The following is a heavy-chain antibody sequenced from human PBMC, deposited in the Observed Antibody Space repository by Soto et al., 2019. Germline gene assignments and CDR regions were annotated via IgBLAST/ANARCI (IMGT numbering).Heavy chain of an antibody. CDR1: GGTFSSYT. D-gene: IGHD2-2*03. J-gene: IGHJ6*03. CDR3: ARDLRGFCSSTSCPPPYYYYYMDV. V-gene: IGHV1-69*08. Sequence: QVQLVQSGAEVKKPGSSVKVSCKASGGTFSSYTISWVRQAPGQGLEWMGRIIPILGIANYAQKFQGRVTITADKSTSTAYMELRSLRSEDTAVYYCARDLRGFCSSTSCPPPYYYYYMDVWGKGTTVTVSS. CDR2: IIPILGIA.